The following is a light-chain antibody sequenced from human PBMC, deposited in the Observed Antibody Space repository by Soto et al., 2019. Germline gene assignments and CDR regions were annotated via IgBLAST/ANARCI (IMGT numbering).Light chain of an antibody. CDR1: ESISRW. CDR3: QQSYSTLT. J-gene: IGKJ4*01. V-gene: IGKV1-39*01. Sequence: DIQMTQSPSSLSASVGDRVTITCRASESISRWLAWYQQKPGKAPKLLIYAASSLQSGVPSRFSGSGSGTDFTLTISSLQPEDFATYYCQQSYSTLTFGGGTKVDIK. CDR2: AAS.